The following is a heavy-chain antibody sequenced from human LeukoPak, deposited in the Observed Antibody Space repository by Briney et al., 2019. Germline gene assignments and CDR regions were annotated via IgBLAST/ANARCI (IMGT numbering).Heavy chain of an antibody. CDR3: ARGRMWYSSGWYYFDY. J-gene: IGHJ4*02. V-gene: IGHV4-34*01. CDR2: INHSGST. D-gene: IGHD6-19*01. CDR1: GGSFSGYY. Sequence: PSETLSLTCAVYGGSFSGYYWSWIRQPPGKGLEWIGEINHSGSTNYNPSLKSRVTISVDTSKNQFSLKLSSVTAADTAVYYCARGRMWYSSGWYYFDYWGQGTLVTVSS.